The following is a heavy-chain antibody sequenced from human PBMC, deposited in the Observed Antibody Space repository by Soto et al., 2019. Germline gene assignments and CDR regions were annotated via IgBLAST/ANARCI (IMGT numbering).Heavy chain of an antibody. CDR3: ARRNDFWSGMYYYYGMDV. CDR1: GYSFSSYW. Sequence: GESLKISCKGSGYSFSSYWIGWVRQMPGKGLEWMGMIYPGDSDTRYSPSFQGQVIISADKSISTAYLQWSSLKASDTAMYYCARRNDFWSGMYYYYGMDVWGQGTTVTVSS. J-gene: IGHJ6*02. V-gene: IGHV5-51*01. D-gene: IGHD3-3*01. CDR2: IYPGDSDT.